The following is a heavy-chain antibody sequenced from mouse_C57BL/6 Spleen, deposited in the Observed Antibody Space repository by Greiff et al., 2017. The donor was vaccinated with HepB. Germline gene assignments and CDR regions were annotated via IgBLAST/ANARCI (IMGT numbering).Heavy chain of an antibody. J-gene: IGHJ1*03. CDR3: AIHYYSSSYDWYFDV. Sequence: VKLQQPGAELVKPGASVKVSCKASGYTFTSYWMHWVKQRPGQGLEWIGRIHPSDSDTNYNQKFKGKATLTVDKSSSTAYMQLSGLTSEDSAVYYCAIHYYSSSYDWYFDVWGTGTAVTVSS. D-gene: IGHD1-1*01. V-gene: IGHV1-74*01. CDR1: GYTFTSYW. CDR2: IHPSDSDT.